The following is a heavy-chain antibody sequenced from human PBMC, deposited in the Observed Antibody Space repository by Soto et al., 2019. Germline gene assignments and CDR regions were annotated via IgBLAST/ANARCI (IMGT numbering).Heavy chain of an antibody. Sequence: EVQLVESGGDLVQPGGSLRLSCAASGFSFSDHYMDWVRQAPGKGLEWVGRTRNKARDYTTQYAASVNGRFTISRDDSKNLLYLHMKSLDTDDTAVYYCVRVRGGGSYHFDYWGQGTLVTVSS. CDR1: GFSFSDHY. V-gene: IGHV3-72*01. J-gene: IGHJ4*02. CDR3: VRVRGGGSYHFDY. D-gene: IGHD3-10*01. CDR2: TRNKARDYTT.